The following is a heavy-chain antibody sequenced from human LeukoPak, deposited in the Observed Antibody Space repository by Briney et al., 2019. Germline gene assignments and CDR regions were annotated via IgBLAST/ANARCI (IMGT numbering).Heavy chain of an antibody. J-gene: IGHJ4*02. Sequence: SETLSLTCTVSGGSISSGGYYWSWIRQPPGKGLEWIGYIYHSGSTYYNPSLKSRVTISVDRSKNQFSLKLSSVTAADTAVYYCARDSDFWSGRGFDYWGQGTLVTVSS. CDR1: GGSISSGGYY. V-gene: IGHV4-30-2*01. D-gene: IGHD3-3*01. CDR2: IYHSGST. CDR3: ARDSDFWSGRGFDY.